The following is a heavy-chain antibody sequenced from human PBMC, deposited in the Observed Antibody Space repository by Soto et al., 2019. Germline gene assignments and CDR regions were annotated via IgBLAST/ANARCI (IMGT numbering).Heavy chain of an antibody. CDR2: IYWNDDK. CDR1: GFSLSTSGVG. V-gene: IGHV2-5*01. J-gene: IGHJ4*02. CDR3: AHRIAVASFDY. D-gene: IGHD6-19*01. Sequence: QITLKESGPTLVKPTQTLTLTCTFSGFSLSTSGVGVGWIRQPPGKALEWLALIYWNDDKRYSPSLKSRLTITKDTANNQVVLTMTNMDPVDTATYYCAHRIAVASFDYWGQGTLVTVSS.